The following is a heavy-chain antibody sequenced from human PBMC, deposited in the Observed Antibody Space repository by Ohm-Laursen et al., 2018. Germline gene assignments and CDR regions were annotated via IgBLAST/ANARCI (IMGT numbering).Heavy chain of an antibody. V-gene: IGHV3-66*01. Sequence: SLRLSCAASGFTVSNNYMSWVRQAPGKGLECVSVIYSGGRIYYTDSVKGRFTISRDNSKYTLFLQMNSLRAEDTAVYYCARGYYDFWSGYSPFDYWGQGTLVTVSS. CDR1: GFTVSNNY. CDR2: IYSGGRI. D-gene: IGHD3-3*01. J-gene: IGHJ4*02. CDR3: ARGYYDFWSGYSPFDY.